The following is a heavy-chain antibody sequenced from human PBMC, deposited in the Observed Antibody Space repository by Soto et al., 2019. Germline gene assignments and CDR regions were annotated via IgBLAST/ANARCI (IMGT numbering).Heavy chain of an antibody. D-gene: IGHD6-13*01. CDR2: INWNSGSI. CDR3: VKKESINWYSGHFRH. V-gene: IGHV3-9*01. Sequence: EVQLVESGGGLVQPGRSLRLSCAASGFTFDDYAMHWVRQVPGKGLEWVSGINWNSGSIGYGDSVKGRFAISRDNAKNSLHLQINSLSAEDTAFYYCVKKESINWYSGHFRHWGQGTLVTVSS. J-gene: IGHJ1*01. CDR1: GFTFDDYA.